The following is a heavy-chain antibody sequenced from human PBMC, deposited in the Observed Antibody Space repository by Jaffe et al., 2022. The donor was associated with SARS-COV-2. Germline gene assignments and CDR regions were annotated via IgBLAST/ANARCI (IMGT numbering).Heavy chain of an antibody. CDR2: ISYDGSNK. Sequence: QVQLVESGGGVVQPGRSLRLSCAASGFTFSSYAMHWVRQAPGKGLEWVAVISYDGSNKYYADSVKGRFTISRDNSKNTLYLQMNSLRAEDTAVYYCASFWSVDDAFDIWGQGTMVTVSS. V-gene: IGHV3-30-3*01. CDR3: ASFWSVDDAFDI. J-gene: IGHJ3*02. CDR1: GFTFSSYA. D-gene: IGHD3-3*01.